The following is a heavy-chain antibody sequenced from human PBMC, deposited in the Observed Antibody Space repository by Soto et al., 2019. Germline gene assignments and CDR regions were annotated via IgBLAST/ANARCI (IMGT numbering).Heavy chain of an antibody. V-gene: IGHV4-59*01. CDR3: ARVKWFGEYGVNY. Sequence: QVQLQESGPGLVKPSETLSLTCPGSGGSIRSYYWSWIRQPPGKGLEWIGYIYYTVYTNYNPSLKIRVTISVDTTKDQFSRSVSSVTAADTAVYYCARVKWFGEYGVNYWAQGTLVTVSS. CDR1: GGSIRSYY. D-gene: IGHD3-10*01. CDR2: IYYTVYT. J-gene: IGHJ4*02.